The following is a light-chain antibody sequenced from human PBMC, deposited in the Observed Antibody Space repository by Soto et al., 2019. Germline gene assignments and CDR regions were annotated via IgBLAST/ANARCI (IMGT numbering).Light chain of an antibody. Sequence: DIMMTQSPATLSLSPGERATLSCRASQSVGTNLAWYQQKPGQAPRLLIYGASSRATSVPARFSGSGSGTEFTLTISSLQSEDFAVYYCQQYNNWPRGTFGQGTKVEV. J-gene: IGKJ1*01. CDR1: QSVGTN. V-gene: IGKV3-15*01. CDR3: QQYNNWPRGT. CDR2: GAS.